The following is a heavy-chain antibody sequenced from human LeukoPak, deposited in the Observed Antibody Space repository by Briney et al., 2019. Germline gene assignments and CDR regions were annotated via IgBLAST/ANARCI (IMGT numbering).Heavy chain of an antibody. J-gene: IGHJ4*02. CDR3: ARDQGGGPDY. D-gene: IGHD2-15*01. Sequence: GGSLRLSCAASGFTFSNDPMTWVRQAPGKGLEWVSSISGDGRSTYRADSVKGRFTISRDNSKNTLYLQMNSLRVEDTAVYYCARDQGGGPDYWGQGTLVTVSS. CDR1: GFTFSNDP. V-gene: IGHV3-23*01. CDR2: ISGDGRST.